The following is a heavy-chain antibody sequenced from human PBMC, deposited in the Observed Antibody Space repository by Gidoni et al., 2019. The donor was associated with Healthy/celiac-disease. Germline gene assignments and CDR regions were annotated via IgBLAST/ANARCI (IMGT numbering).Heavy chain of an antibody. V-gene: IGHV3-66*02. J-gene: IGHJ6*02. CDR3: ARAAMVRGAPPPYYGMDV. CDR1: GFTVSSNY. D-gene: IGHD3-10*01. CDR2: IYSGGST. Sequence: EVQLVESGGGLVQPEGSLRLSCAASGFTVSSNYMSWVRQAPGKGLEWVSVIYSGGSTYYADSVKGRFTISIDNSKNTLYLQMNSLRAEDTAVYYCARAAMVRGAPPPYYGMDVWGQGTTVTVSS.